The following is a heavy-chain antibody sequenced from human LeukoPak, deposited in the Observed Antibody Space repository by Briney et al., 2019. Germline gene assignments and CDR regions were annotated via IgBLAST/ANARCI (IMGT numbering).Heavy chain of an antibody. V-gene: IGHV3-66*04. CDR1: GLTFSDSR. D-gene: IGHD4-23*01. CDR3: ARPPYGGVDY. CDR2: TAGADDVI. J-gene: IGHJ4*02. Sequence: PGGSLRLSCAVSGLTFSDSRMIWVRQAPEKRLEWVAVTAGADDVIQYADSVKGRFTISRDKSKNTLYLQMNSLRAEDTAVYYCARPPYGGVDYWGQGTLVTVSS.